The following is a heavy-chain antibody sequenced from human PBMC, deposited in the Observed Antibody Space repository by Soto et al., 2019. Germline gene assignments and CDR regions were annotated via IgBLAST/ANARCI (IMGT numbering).Heavy chain of an antibody. D-gene: IGHD5-12*01. CDR3: ARGTYGGYGDDAFDI. Sequence: ESGGGLVQPGGSLRLSCAASGFTFSSYEMNWVRQAPGKGLEWVSYISSSGSTIYYADSVKGRFTISRDNAKNSLYLQMNSLRAEDTAVYYCARGTYGGYGDDAFDIWGQGTMVTVSS. CDR2: ISSSGSTI. CDR1: GFTFSSYE. J-gene: IGHJ3*02. V-gene: IGHV3-48*03.